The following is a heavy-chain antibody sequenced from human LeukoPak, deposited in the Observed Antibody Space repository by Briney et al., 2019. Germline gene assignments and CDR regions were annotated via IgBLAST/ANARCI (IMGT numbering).Heavy chain of an antibody. CDR3: ARTIRDYYYGMDV. D-gene: IGHD5-24*01. CDR2: IYYSGST. Sequence: PSETLSLTCTVSGGSISSGGYYWSWIRQHPGKGLEWIGYIYYSGSTYYNPSLKSRVTISVDTSKNQFSLKLCSVTAADTAVYYCARTIRDYYYGMDVWGQGTTVTVSS. CDR1: GGSISSGGYY. V-gene: IGHV4-31*03. J-gene: IGHJ6*02.